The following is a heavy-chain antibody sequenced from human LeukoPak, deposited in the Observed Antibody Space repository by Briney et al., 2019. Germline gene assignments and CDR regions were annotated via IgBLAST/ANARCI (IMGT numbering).Heavy chain of an antibody. CDR1: GGSFSGYY. D-gene: IGHD3-22*01. CDR2: INHSGST. Sequence: PSETLSLTCAVYGGSFSGYYWSWIRQPPGKGLEWIGEINHSGSTNYNPSLKSRVTISVDTSKNQFSLKLSSVTAADTAVYYCARGRRYYYDSSGPDAFDIWGQGTMVTVSS. CDR3: ARGRRYYYDSSGPDAFDI. V-gene: IGHV4-34*01. J-gene: IGHJ3*02.